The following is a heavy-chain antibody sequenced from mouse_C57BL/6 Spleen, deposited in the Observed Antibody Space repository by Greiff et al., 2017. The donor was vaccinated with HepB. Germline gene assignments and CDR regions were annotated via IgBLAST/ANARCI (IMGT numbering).Heavy chain of an antibody. Sequence: EVQLQQSGPELVKPGDSVKISCKASGYSFTGYFMNWVMQSHGKSLEWIGRINPYNGDTFYNQKFKGKATLTVDKSSRTSHMELRSLTSEDSAVYYCARKGTYYRDAMDYWGQGTSVTVSS. J-gene: IGHJ4*01. CDR1: GYSFTGYF. V-gene: IGHV1-20*01. CDR2: INPYNGDT. D-gene: IGHD2-14*01. CDR3: ARKGTYYRDAMDY.